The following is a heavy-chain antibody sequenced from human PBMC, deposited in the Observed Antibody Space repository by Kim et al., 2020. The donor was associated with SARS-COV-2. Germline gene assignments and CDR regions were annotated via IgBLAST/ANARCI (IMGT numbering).Heavy chain of an antibody. Sequence: SETLSLTCTVSGGSISTTNYFWGWIRQPPGKGLEWIATVSFSGTTYYNPSFKSRVTISIDTSKNQFSLKLSSVTATDTAIYYCARPPRGILRRAFDIWGQGTIVTVSS. CDR1: GGSISTTNYF. D-gene: IGHD3-3*01. CDR2: VSFSGTT. V-gene: IGHV4-39*01. CDR3: ARPPRGILRRAFDI. J-gene: IGHJ3*02.